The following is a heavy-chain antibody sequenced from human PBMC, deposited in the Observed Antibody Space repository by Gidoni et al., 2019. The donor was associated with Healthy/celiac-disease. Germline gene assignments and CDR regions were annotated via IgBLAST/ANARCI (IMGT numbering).Heavy chain of an antibody. Sequence: QVQLQESGPGLVKPSQTLSLTCTVSGGSISSGSYYWSWIRQPAGKALEWIGRIYTSGSTNYNPSLKSRVTISVDTSKNQFSLKLSSVTAADTAVYYCASAFWSGPYYFDYWGQGTLVTVSS. J-gene: IGHJ4*02. V-gene: IGHV4-61*02. CDR3: ASAFWSGPYYFDY. CDR1: GGSISSGSYY. CDR2: IYTSGST. D-gene: IGHD3-3*01.